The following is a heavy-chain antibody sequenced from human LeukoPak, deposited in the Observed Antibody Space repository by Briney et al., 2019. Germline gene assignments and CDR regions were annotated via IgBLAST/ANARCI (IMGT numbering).Heavy chain of an antibody. CDR1: GFTFSSYS. J-gene: IGHJ4*02. CDR2: ISSSSSYI. V-gene: IGHV3-21*01. CDR3: ARGQYYDFWSGYYTCPNLDY. Sequence: PGGSLRLSCAASGFTFSSYSMTWVRQAPGKGLEWVSSISSSSSYIYYADSVKGRFTISRDNAKNSLYLQMNSLRAEDTAVYYCARGQYYDFWSGYYTCPNLDYWGQGTLVTVSS. D-gene: IGHD3-3*01.